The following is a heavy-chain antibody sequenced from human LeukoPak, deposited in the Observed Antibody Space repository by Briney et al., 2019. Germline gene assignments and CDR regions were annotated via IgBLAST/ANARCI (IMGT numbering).Heavy chain of an antibody. CDR3: SRGLDSRKLGY. D-gene: IGHD3-22*01. CDR1: GASFNSDDQY. Sequence: TSQTLSLTCTVSGASFNSDDQYWNWIRQSPGKGLEWIGSIHPSRMLYNNPSLESRVTMSRDTSKNQFSLNLNSVTAADTAVYFYSRGLDSRKLGYWGQGILVTVSS. V-gene: IGHV4-31*03. J-gene: IGHJ4*02. CDR2: IHPSRML.